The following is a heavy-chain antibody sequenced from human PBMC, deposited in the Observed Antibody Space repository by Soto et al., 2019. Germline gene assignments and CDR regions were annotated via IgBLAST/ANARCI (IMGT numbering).Heavy chain of an antibody. CDR3: ARSYSSSSGHYYYYMEV. Sequence: ASVKVSCKASGYTFTGYYMHWVRQAPGQGLEWMGWINPNSGGTNYAQKFQGWVTMTRDTSISTAYMELSRLRSDDTAVYYCARSYSSSSGHYYYYMEVWGKGTTVTVSS. D-gene: IGHD6-6*01. CDR2: INPNSGGT. J-gene: IGHJ6*03. CDR1: GYTFTGYY. V-gene: IGHV1-2*04.